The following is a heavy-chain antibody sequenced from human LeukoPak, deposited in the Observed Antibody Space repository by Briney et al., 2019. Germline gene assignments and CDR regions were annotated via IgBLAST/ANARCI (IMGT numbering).Heavy chain of an antibody. D-gene: IGHD3-10*01. Sequence: GASVKVSCKASGYTFTSYGISWVRRAPGQGLEWMGWISAYNGNTNYAQKLQGRVTMTTDTSTSTAYMELRSLRSDDTAVYYCARGGLRQVRGVTRIHTPRFDYWGQGTLVTVSS. J-gene: IGHJ4*02. V-gene: IGHV1-18*04. CDR2: ISAYNGNT. CDR3: ARGGLRQVRGVTRIHTPRFDY. CDR1: GYTFTSYG.